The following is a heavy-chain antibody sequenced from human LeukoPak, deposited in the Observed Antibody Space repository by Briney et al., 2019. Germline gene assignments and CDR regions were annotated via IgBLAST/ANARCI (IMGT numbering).Heavy chain of an antibody. V-gene: IGHV4-34*01. J-gene: IGHJ5*02. D-gene: IGHD5-18*01. CDR1: GGSFSGYY. CDR2: INHSGST. Sequence: SETLSLTCAVYGGSFSGYYWSWIRQPPGKGLEWIGEINHSGSTNYNPSLKTRVTISVDTSKNQFFLKLSSVTAADTAVYYCARAGSRGNTAMVTRNYNWFDPWGQGTLVTVSS. CDR3: ARAGSRGNTAMVTRNYNWFDP.